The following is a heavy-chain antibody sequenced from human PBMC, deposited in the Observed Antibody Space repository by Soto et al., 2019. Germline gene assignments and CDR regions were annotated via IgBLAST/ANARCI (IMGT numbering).Heavy chain of an antibody. D-gene: IGHD6-19*01. CDR2: ISGSGGST. CDR3: AKDRSIAVAGTYCYYMDV. Sequence: PAGSLRLSCAASGFSFSSYAISWVRQAPGKGLEWVSAISGSGGSTYYADSVKGRFTISRDNPKNTLYLQMNSLRAEDTTVYYCAKDRSIAVAGTYCYYMDVWGKGTTVTVSS. CDR1: GFSFSSYA. J-gene: IGHJ6*03. V-gene: IGHV3-23*01.